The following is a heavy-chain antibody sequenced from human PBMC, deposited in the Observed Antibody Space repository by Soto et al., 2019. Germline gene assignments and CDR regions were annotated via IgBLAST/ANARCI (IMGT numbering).Heavy chain of an antibody. D-gene: IGHD2-21*02. CDR1: GGTFSSYA. CDR3: ARAAYCGGDCYGWFDP. Sequence: QVQLVQSGAEVKKPGSSVKVSCKASGGTFSSYAISWVRQAPGQGLEWMGGIIPIFGTANYAQKFQGRVTITADESTSPVYMELSSLRSEDTAVYYSARAAYCGGDCYGWFDPWGQGTLVTVSS. CDR2: IIPIFGTA. J-gene: IGHJ5*02. V-gene: IGHV1-69*12.